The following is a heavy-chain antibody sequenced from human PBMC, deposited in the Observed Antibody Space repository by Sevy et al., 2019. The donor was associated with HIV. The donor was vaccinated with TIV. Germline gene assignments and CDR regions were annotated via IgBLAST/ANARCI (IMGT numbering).Heavy chain of an antibody. Sequence: GGSLRLSCAASGFTFSSYSMNWVRQAPGKGLEWVSSISGISNYIYYADSMKGRFTVSRDNARNSLYLQMKSLRAEDTAVYYCARNNCSITNCYMGDVFDIWGQGTMVTVSS. CDR2: ISGISNYI. D-gene: IGHD2-2*02. J-gene: IGHJ3*02. V-gene: IGHV3-21*01. CDR3: ARNNCSITNCYMGDVFDI. CDR1: GFTFSSYS.